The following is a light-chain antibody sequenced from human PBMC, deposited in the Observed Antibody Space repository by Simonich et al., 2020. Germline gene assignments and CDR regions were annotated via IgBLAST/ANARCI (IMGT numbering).Light chain of an antibody. Sequence: EIVLTQSPATLSLSPGERATLSCRASQRCSSYLAWYQQKPGQAPRLLIYDASNRATGIPARFSGSGSGTDFTLTISSLEPEDFAVYYCQQRSNWTWTFGQGTKVEIK. CDR1: QRCSSY. J-gene: IGKJ1*01. V-gene: IGKV3-11*01. CDR3: QQRSNWTWT. CDR2: DAS.